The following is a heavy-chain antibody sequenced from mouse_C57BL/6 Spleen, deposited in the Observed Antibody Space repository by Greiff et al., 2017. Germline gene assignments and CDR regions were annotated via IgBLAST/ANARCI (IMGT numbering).Heavy chain of an antibody. CDR2: INPNNGGT. J-gene: IGHJ2*01. V-gene: IGHV1-26*01. D-gene: IGHD1-1*01. CDR3: ARLRGSSFYFDY. CDR1: GYTFTDYY. Sequence: EVQLQQSGPELVKPGASVKISCKASGYTFTDYYMNWVKQSHGKSLEWIGDINPNNGGTSYNQKFKGKATLTVDKSSSTAYMERRSLTSEDSAVYYCARLRGSSFYFDYWGQGTTLTVSS.